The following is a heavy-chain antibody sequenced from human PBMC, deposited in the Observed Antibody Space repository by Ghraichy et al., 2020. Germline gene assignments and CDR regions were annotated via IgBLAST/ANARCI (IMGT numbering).Heavy chain of an antibody. J-gene: IGHJ4*02. CDR2: IFYSGTT. V-gene: IGHV4-31*03. D-gene: IGHD1-1*01. CDR3: ASGWRSQTTGTGTFDY. Sequence: SETLSLTCIVSGGSINNGGYYWGWMRQHPGKGLEWIGLIFYSGTTRYNPSLESRLTISGGTSKSQFSLTLRSVTAADTAIYYCASGWRSQTTGTGTFDYWGLGRSVTVSP. CDR1: GGSINNGGYY.